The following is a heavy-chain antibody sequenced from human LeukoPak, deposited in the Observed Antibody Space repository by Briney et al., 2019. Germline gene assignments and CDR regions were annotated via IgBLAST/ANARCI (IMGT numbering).Heavy chain of an antibody. CDR3: ARSGDSSGYYSYVVY. J-gene: IGHJ4*02. CDR1: GYTFRSYA. V-gene: IGHV7-4-1*02. D-gene: IGHD3-22*01. Sequence: GASVKVSCKASGYTFRSYAMNWVRQAPGQGLEWMGWINTNTGNPTYAQGFTGRSVFSLDMSVSTAYLQISSLKAEDTAVYYCARSGDSSGYYSYVVYWGQGTLVTVSS. CDR2: INTNTGNP.